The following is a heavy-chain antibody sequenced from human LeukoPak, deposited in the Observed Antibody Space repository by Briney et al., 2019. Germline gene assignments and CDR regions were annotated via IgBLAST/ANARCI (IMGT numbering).Heavy chain of an antibody. CDR3: ARDGDSPDLFFDY. V-gene: IGHV5-51*01. D-gene: IGHD4-17*01. CDR1: GYSFTNYW. J-gene: IGHJ4*02. Sequence: GESLKISCKGSGYSFTNYWIGWVRQMPGKGLEWMGIIYPGDSDTRYSPSFQGQVTISADKSISTAYLQWSSLKASDTAMYYCARDGDSPDLFFDYWGQGTLVTVSS. CDR2: IYPGDSDT.